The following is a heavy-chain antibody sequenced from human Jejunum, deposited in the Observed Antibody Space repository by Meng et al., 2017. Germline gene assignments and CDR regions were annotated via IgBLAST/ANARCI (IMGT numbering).Heavy chain of an antibody. CDR1: GFDFSSVA. CDR2: ISNSGGQT. V-gene: IGHV3-23*01. CDR3: LKGGWGSTFDD. J-gene: IGHJ4*02. Sequence: GESLKISCAASGFDFSSVAMTWVHQAPGKGLEWVAGISNSGGQTYDAGSVKGRFSISRDNSKNTLYLQMNNLRREDMAIYYCLKGGWGSTFDDWGLGTLVTVSS. D-gene: IGHD3-16*01.